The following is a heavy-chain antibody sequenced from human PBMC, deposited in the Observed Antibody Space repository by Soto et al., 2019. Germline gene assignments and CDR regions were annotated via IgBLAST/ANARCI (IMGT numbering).Heavy chain of an antibody. V-gene: IGHV3-48*02. J-gene: IGHJ4*02. CDR2: INGASTTT. CDR1: GFPFSSYA. CDR3: ARDLSY. Sequence: DVQLVGSGGGLVQPGGSLRLSCVASGFPFSSYAMHWVRQAPGKGLEWISYINGASTTTFYADSVKGRFTVSRDNAKNSVYLQMSSLRHEDTAFYYCARDLSYWGQGMLVTVSS.